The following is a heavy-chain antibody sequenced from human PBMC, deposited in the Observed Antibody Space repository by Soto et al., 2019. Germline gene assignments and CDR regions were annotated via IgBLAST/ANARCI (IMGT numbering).Heavy chain of an antibody. D-gene: IGHD2-2*01. CDR2: IIPIFGTA. CDR3: ARERDYIVVVPAAMSNYYYYGMDV. Sequence: ASVKVSCKASGGTFSSYAISWVRQAPGQGLEWMGGIIPIFGTANYAQKFQGRVTITADESTSTAYMELSSLRSEDTAVYYCARERDYIVVVPAAMSNYYYYGMDVWGQGTTVTVSS. CDR1: GGTFSSYA. V-gene: IGHV1-69*13. J-gene: IGHJ6*02.